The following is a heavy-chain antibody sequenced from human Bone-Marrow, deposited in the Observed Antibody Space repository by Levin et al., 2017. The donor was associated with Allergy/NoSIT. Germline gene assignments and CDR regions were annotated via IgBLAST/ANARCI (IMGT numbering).Heavy chain of an antibody. CDR3: ARTAGNQPHDFAS. J-gene: IGHJ4*01. Sequence: GGSLRLSCVGSGFTFENHGIHWVRQAPGKGLEWVSVLSYDGTTEYYADSVKGRLTMSRDNSKNTIYLQIESLRLDDTAVYYCARTAGNQPHDFASWGQGTLVTVSS. D-gene: IGHD1-1*01. V-gene: IGHV3-30*03. CDR2: LSYDGTTE. CDR1: GFTFENHG.